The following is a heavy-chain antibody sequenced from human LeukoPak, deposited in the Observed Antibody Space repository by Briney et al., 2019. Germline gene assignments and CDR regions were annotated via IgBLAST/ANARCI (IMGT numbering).Heavy chain of an antibody. CDR3: ARHCRACEGFQH. V-gene: IGHV4-59*08. CDR1: GGSISSYY. J-gene: IGHJ1*01. Sequence: SETLSLTCIVSGGSISSYYWSWIRQPPGKGLEWIGYICHSGSTNYNPSLKSRVTISVDTSKNQFSLKLGSVTAADTAVYYCARHCRACEGFQHWGQGTLVTVSS. CDR2: ICHSGST. D-gene: IGHD5-24*01.